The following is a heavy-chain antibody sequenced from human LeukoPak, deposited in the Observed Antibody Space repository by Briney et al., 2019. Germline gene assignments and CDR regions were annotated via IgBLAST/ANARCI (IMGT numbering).Heavy chain of an antibody. CDR3: ARYSSSWYVDYFDY. CDR1: GGSFSGHY. D-gene: IGHD6-13*01. CDR2: INHSGNT. V-gene: IGHV4-34*01. Sequence: SETLSLTCAVYGGSFSGHYWSWIRQPPGKGLEWIGEINHSGNTNYNPSLKSRVTISVDTSKNQFSLKLSSVTAADTAVYYCARYSSSWYVDYFDYWGQGTLVTVSS. J-gene: IGHJ4*02.